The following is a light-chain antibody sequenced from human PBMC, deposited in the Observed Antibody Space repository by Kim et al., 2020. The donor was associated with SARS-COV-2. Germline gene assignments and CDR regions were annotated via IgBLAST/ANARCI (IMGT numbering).Light chain of an antibody. CDR1: QNINNF. CDR2: DTS. Sequence: EIVLTQSPATLSLSPGERATLSCRASQNINNFLAWYLQKPGQPPRLLIYDTSIRATGIPPRFSGSGSGTEFSLTISSLEPEDFAVYYCQQRHSWPPTFGQGTRLEIK. CDR3: QQRHSWPPT. J-gene: IGKJ5*01. V-gene: IGKV3-11*01.